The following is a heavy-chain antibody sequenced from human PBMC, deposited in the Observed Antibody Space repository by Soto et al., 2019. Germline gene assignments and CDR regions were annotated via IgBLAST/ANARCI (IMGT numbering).Heavy chain of an antibody. CDR1: GASISSYH. Sequence: QVQLQESGPGLVKPSETLSLNCPVSGASISSYHWSCIRHTPGKGLEWIGYIYYSGSANYTPSLKSRVTFSVDTSRNPVSMKLTSVTAADTGVYYCAEAVHAEYVFPYYYLDVWGKGNTVTVSS. CDR2: IYYSGSA. J-gene: IGHJ6*03. D-gene: IGHD3-16*01. CDR3: AEAVHAEYVFPYYYLDV. V-gene: IGHV4-59*01.